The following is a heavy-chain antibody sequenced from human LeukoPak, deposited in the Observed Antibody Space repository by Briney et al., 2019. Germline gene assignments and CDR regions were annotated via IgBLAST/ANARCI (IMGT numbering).Heavy chain of an antibody. Sequence: GGSLRLSCAASGFIFASYTMSWVRQVPGKGLEWVSAISGGGSHTDYADSVKGRFTISSDNSKSTLYLQMNSLRAEDTAVYYCAKDPVYDYVWGSYPHDYWGQGTLVTVSS. CDR3: AKDPVYDYVWGSYPHDY. D-gene: IGHD3-16*02. CDR2: ISGGGSHT. V-gene: IGHV3-23*01. CDR1: GFIFASYT. J-gene: IGHJ4*02.